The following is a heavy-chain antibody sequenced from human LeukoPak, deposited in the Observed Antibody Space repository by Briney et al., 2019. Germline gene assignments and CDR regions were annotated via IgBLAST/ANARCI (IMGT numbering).Heavy chain of an antibody. D-gene: IGHD2-2*01. CDR3: ARDPSVYCSSTSRPMGMDV. Sequence: AASVTVSCKASGYTFTSYGISWVRQAPGQGLEWMGWISAYNGNTNYAQKLQGRVTMTTDTSTSTAYMELRSLRSDDTAVYYCARDPSVYCSSTSRPMGMDVWGQGTTVTVSS. CDR2: ISAYNGNT. CDR1: GYTFTSYG. V-gene: IGHV1-18*01. J-gene: IGHJ6*02.